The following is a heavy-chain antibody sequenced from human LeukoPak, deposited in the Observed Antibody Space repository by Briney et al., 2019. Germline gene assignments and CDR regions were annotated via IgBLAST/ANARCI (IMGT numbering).Heavy chain of an antibody. CDR3: ARDSGSSGYYFDY. V-gene: IGHV3-33*08. Sequence: GGSLRLSCAASGFTFSSYSMHWVRQAPGKGLEWVAVIWYDGSNKYYADSVKGRFTISRDNSKNTLYLQMNSLRAEDTAVYYCARDSGSSGYYFDYWGQGTLVTVSS. CDR2: IWYDGSNK. D-gene: IGHD3-22*01. CDR1: GFTFSSYS. J-gene: IGHJ4*02.